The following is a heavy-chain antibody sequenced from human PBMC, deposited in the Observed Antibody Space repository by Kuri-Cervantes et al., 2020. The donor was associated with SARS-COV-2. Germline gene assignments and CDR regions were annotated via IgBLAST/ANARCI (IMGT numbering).Heavy chain of an antibody. CDR3: ARGSATADY. Sequence: GGSLRLSCAVSGVTVTDSHMNWVRQAPGKGLEWVGDIYRNGDTYYADSVRGRFTISRDRSENTVYLQMNSLRAEDTAIYYCARGSATADYWGQGTLVTVSS. J-gene: IGHJ4*02. V-gene: IGHV3-53*01. CDR2: IYRNGDT. CDR1: GVTVTDSH. D-gene: IGHD2-21*02.